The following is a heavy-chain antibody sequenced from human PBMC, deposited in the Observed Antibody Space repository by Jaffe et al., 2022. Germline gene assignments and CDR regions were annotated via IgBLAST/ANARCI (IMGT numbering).Heavy chain of an antibody. J-gene: IGHJ6*03. D-gene: IGHD3-16*01. CDR3: ATIYEGHYGMITFGGVTDYYYMDV. Sequence: QVQLQESGPGLVKPSGTLSLTCAVSGGSISSSNWWSWVRQPPGKGLEWIGEIYHSGSTNYNPSLKSRVTISVDKSKNQFSLKLSSVTAADTAVYYCATIYEGHYGMITFGGVTDYYYMDVWGKGTTVTVSS. CDR2: IYHSGST. CDR1: GGSISSSNW. V-gene: IGHV4-4*02.